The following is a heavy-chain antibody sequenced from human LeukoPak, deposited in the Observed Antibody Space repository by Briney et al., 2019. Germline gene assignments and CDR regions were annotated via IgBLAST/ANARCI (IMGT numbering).Heavy chain of an antibody. CDR1: GGSISSYY. V-gene: IGHV4-39*07. Sequence: KTSETLSLTCTVSGGSISSYYWSWIRQPPGKGLEWIGSIYYSGSTYYNPSLKSRVTISVDTSKNQFSLKLSSVTAADTAVYYCARDSVDTWFDPWGQGTLVTVSS. J-gene: IGHJ5*02. D-gene: IGHD5-18*01. CDR3: ARDSVDTWFDP. CDR2: IYYSGST.